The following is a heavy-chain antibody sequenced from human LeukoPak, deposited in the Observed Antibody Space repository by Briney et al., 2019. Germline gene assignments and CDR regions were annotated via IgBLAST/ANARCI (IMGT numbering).Heavy chain of an antibody. CDR1: GFTFSTSA. CDR3: AAELYGVYTDCCTFHL. Sequence: ASVKVSCKTSGFTFSTSAVQWVRQARGRRLEWTGWIIVGSGATNYAQSLQGRFTITRDMSTNTAYMELSSLGSEDSAVYCCAAELYGVYTDCCTFHLWGQGTMVTVSS. CDR2: IIVGSGAT. D-gene: IGHD4-17*01. J-gene: IGHJ3*01. V-gene: IGHV1-58*01.